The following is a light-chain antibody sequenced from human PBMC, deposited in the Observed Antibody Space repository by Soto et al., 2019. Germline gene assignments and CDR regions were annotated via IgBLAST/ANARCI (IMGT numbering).Light chain of an antibody. V-gene: IGKV3-11*01. J-gene: IGKJ5*01. CDR2: DAS. Sequence: EIVLTPSPATLSLSPGERSTLSCRASQSVSSYLAWYQQKPGQAPRLLIYDASNRATGIPARFSGSGSGTDFTLTIRSLEPEDFAVYYCQQSSNWPPITCGQGTRREIK. CDR1: QSVSSY. CDR3: QQSSNWPPIT.